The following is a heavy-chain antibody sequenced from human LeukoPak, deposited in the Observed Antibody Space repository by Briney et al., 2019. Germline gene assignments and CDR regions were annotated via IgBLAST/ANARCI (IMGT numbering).Heavy chain of an antibody. CDR1: GDTFIRYG. CDR2: INTNTGNP. D-gene: IGHD6-19*01. J-gene: IGHJ4*02. Sequence: ASVKVSCKASGDTFIRYGISWVRQAPGQGLEWMGWINTNTGNPTYAQGFTGRFVFSLDTSVSTAYLQISSLKAEDTAVYYCARETRGLHSGADYWGQGTLVTVSS. V-gene: IGHV7-4-1*02. CDR3: ARETRGLHSGADY.